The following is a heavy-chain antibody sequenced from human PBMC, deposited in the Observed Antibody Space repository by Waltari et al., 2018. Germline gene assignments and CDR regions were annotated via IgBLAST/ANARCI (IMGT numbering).Heavy chain of an antibody. J-gene: IGHJ4*02. Sequence: QLQLQESGPGLVKPSETLSFPCTVTGGSISSISYYWGWIRQPPGKGLEWSGSIYYSGSTYYNPSLKSRVTISVDTSKNQFSLKLSSVTAADTAVYYCATKRESSASGFDYWGQGTLVTVSS. CDR2: IYYSGST. CDR3: ATKRESSASGFDY. V-gene: IGHV4-39*01. CDR1: GGSISSISYY. D-gene: IGHD6-19*01.